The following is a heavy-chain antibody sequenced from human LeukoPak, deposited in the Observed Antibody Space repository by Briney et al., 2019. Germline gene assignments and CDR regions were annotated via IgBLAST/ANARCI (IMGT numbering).Heavy chain of an antibody. J-gene: IGHJ1*01. V-gene: IGHV3-11*04. CDR3: ATYSSLNRREFQY. Sequence: PGGSLRLSCAASGFTFSDYYMTWIRQAPGKGLEWVSYISSSGSTIYYVDSVKGRFTISRDNAKNSLYLQMNSLRAEDTAVYYCATYSSLNRREFQYWGQGTLLTVSS. D-gene: IGHD3-22*01. CDR1: GFTFSDYY. CDR2: ISSSGSTI.